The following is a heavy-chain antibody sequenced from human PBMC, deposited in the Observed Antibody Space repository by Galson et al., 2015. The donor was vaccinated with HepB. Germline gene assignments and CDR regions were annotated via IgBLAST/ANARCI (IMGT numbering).Heavy chain of an antibody. J-gene: IGHJ6*02. Sequence: SVKVSCKASGGTFSSHGINWVRQAPGQGLEWMGGIIPISGTANYAQKFQGRATITADESTSTAYMELSSLRSEDTAVYYCAGLVVTAIGNYYYYYGMDVWGQGTTVTVSS. CDR3: AGLVVTAIGNYYYYYGMDV. D-gene: IGHD2-21*02. CDR1: GGTFSSHG. V-gene: IGHV1-69*13. CDR2: IIPISGTA.